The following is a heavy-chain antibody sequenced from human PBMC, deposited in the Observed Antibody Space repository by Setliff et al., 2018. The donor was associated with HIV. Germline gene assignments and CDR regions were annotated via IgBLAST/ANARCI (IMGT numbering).Heavy chain of an antibody. CDR2: VYFNGVT. CDR3: ARLPRGPWRWDY. J-gene: IGHJ4*02. V-gene: IGHV4-34*01. Sequence: SETLSLTCAVYGGSFSGYYWSRIRQPPGKGLEWIGSVYFNGVTDYNASLKSRVTMSRDTSKIEFSLTLKSVTAADTAIYYCARLPRGPWRWDYWGQGMLVTVSS. CDR1: GGSFSGYY. D-gene: IGHD5-12*01.